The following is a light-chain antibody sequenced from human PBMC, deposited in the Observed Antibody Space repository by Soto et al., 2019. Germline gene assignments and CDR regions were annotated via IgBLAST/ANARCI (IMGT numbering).Light chain of an antibody. CDR2: LNSDGSH. J-gene: IGLJ2*01. CDR1: SGHSSYA. Sequence: QLVLTQSPSASASLGASVKLTCTLSSGHSSYAIAWHQQQPEKGPRYLMKLNSDGSHSQGDGIPDRFSGSSYGAERYLTISSLQSEDEADYYCQTWGTGIQVFGGGTKLTVL. V-gene: IGLV4-69*01. CDR3: QTWGTGIQV.